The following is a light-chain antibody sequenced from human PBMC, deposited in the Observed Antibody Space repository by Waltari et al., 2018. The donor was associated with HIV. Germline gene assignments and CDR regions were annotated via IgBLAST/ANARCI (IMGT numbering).Light chain of an antibody. CDR3: SAWNDSLRTWL. V-gene: IGLV1-47*01. Sequence: QSELTQAPSASGTPGQRVTISCSGASSSIGSNYVYWYQQFPGTAPRLLIYRNSHRPSGVPDRFSGSKSGTSASLAINGLRSEDEADYFCSAWNDSLRTWLFGGGTKLTVL. J-gene: IGLJ2*01. CDR2: RNS. CDR1: SSSIGSNY.